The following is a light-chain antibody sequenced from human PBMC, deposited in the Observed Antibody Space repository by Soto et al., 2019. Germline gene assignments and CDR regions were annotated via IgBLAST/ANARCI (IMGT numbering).Light chain of an antibody. Sequence: EIVLTQSPATLSLSPGERAILSCRASQSVSTFLAWFQQKPGQPPRLLIYNASNRTTGIPDRFSGSGSGTDFTLTISSLQSEDFAVYYCQQYNNWPLTFGQGTRLEIK. J-gene: IGKJ5*01. V-gene: IGKV3-11*01. CDR3: QQYNNWPLT. CDR2: NAS. CDR1: QSVSTF.